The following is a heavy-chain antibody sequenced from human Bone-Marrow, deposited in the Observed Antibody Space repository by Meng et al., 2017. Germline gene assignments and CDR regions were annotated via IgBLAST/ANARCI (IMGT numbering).Heavy chain of an antibody. V-gene: IGHV6-1*01. CDR1: GDSVSSTRST. CDR2: AYHKSKWYS. Sequence: SETLSPTCVVSGDSVSSTRSTWNWIRQSPSRGLEWLGRAYHKSKWYSDYAVSVKSRLRINPGTSKNQFSLQLESVTPEDTAIYYCARDQSFLDAFDVWGQGTLVTVSS. J-gene: IGHJ3*01. CDR3: ARDQSFLDAFDV.